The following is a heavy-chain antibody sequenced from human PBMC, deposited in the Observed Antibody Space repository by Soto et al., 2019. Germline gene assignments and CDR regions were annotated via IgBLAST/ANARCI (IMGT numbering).Heavy chain of an antibody. Sequence: EVQLVESGGGLVQPGGSLRLSCAASGFTFSSYWMHWVRQAPGKGLVWVSRIYSDGSRTSYADSVKGRFTISRDNAKNTLYLQMNSLRAEDTAVYYCVRTSLVVAAATREDYWGQGTLVTVSS. CDR1: GFTFSSYW. D-gene: IGHD2-15*01. CDR2: IYSDGSRT. J-gene: IGHJ4*02. V-gene: IGHV3-74*01. CDR3: VRTSLVVAAATREDY.